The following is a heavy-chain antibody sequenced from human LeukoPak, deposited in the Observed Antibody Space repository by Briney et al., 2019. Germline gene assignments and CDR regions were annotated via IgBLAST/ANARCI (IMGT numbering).Heavy chain of an antibody. D-gene: IGHD6-19*01. Sequence: PGGSLRLSCAASGFTFSSYAMHWVRQAPGKGLEWVAVISYDGSNKYYADSVKGRFTISRDNSKNTLYLQMNSLRAGDTAVYYCARAWYSSGWYEDYWGQGTLVTVSS. CDR1: GFTFSSYA. CDR2: ISYDGSNK. V-gene: IGHV3-30-3*01. J-gene: IGHJ4*02. CDR3: ARAWYSSGWYEDY.